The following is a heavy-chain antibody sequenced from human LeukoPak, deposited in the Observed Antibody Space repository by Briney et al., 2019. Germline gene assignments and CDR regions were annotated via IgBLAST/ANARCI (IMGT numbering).Heavy chain of an antibody. CDR2: ISSSGSTI. D-gene: IGHD3-9*01. CDR3: ARRRTYYDILTGQFPSVPFDI. J-gene: IGHJ3*02. CDR1: GFTFSDYY. V-gene: IGHV3-11*04. Sequence: KPGGSLRLSCVASGFTFSDYYMSWIRQAPGKGLEWVSYISSSGSTIYYADSVKGRFTISRDNAKNSLYLEMNSLGAEDTAVYYCARRRTYYDILTGQFPSVPFDIWGQGTMVTVSS.